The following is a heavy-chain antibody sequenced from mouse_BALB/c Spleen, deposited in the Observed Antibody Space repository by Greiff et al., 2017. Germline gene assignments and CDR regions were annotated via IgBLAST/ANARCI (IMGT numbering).Heavy chain of an antibody. Sequence: EVQLQQSGAELVKPGASVKLSCTASGFNIKDTYMHWVKQRPEQGLEWIGRIDPANGNTKYDPKFQGKATITADTSSNTAYLQLSSLTSEDTAVYYCARPYYDGYLDVWGAGTTVTVSS. V-gene: IGHV14-3*02. CDR3: ARPYYDGYLDV. J-gene: IGHJ1*01. D-gene: IGHD2-4*01. CDR2: IDPANGNT. CDR1: GFNIKDTY.